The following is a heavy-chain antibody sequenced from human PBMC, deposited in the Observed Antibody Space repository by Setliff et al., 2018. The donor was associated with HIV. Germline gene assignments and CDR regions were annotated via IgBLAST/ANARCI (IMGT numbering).Heavy chain of an antibody. D-gene: IGHD2-2*01. CDR2: TSHSGKT. CDR3: VTSSSWSSRLNF. Sequence: PSETLSLTCAVYGGPLSGHYWSWIRQPPGQGLEWIGETSHSGKTNYNPSLKSRVTISVDTSNKQFSLKLTSVTAADTAVYYCVTSSSWSSRLNFWGPGMLVTVSS. CDR1: GGPLSGHY. V-gene: IGHV4-34*01. J-gene: IGHJ4*02.